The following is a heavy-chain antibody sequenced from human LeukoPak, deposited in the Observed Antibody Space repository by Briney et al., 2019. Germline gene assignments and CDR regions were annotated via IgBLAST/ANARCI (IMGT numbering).Heavy chain of an antibody. Sequence: SETLSLTCAAYGGSFSGYHWSWIRQPPGKGLEWIGEINHSGSTNYNPSLKSRVTISVDTSKNQFSLKLSSVTAADTAVYYCARVLVGSRVDYWGQGTLVTVSS. V-gene: IGHV4-34*01. J-gene: IGHJ4*02. CDR2: INHSGST. CDR3: ARVLVGSRVDY. CDR1: GGSFSGYH. D-gene: IGHD2-21*01.